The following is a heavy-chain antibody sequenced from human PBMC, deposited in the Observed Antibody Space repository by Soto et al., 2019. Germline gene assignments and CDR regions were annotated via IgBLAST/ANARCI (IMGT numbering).Heavy chain of an antibody. D-gene: IGHD6-19*01. J-gene: IGHJ4*02. CDR3: ARVGAVAGLDY. Sequence: GGSLRLSCAASGFTVSTKYMSWVRQAPGKGLEWVSVIYSGGSTYYADSVKGRFTISRDNSKNTLYLQMNNLRAEDTAVYYCARVGAVAGLDYWGQGTLVTVSS. CDR1: GFTVSTKY. V-gene: IGHV3-66*01. CDR2: IYSGGST.